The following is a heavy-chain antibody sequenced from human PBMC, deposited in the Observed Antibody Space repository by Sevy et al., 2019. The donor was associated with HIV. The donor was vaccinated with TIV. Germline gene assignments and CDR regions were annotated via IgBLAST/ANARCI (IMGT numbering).Heavy chain of an antibody. D-gene: IGHD5-18*01. J-gene: IGHJ4*02. CDR2: ISGSADAT. CDR3: VKEVSQYSYSDY. V-gene: IGHV3-23*01. CDR1: GFTFSNYA. Sequence: GGSLRLSCAASGFTFSNYAMSWVRQTPGKGLEWVSAISGSADATYYTDSVKGRLTITRDNSKNTVYLQMNSLGAEDTAVYYCVKEVSQYSYSDYWGQGTLVTVSS.